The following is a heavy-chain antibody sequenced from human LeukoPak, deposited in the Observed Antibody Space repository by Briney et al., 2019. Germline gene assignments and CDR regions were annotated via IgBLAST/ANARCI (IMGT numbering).Heavy chain of an antibody. D-gene: IGHD6-19*01. J-gene: IGHJ4*02. CDR1: GLTVSSNY. Sequence: GGSLRLSCSASGLTVSSNYMSWVRQAPGKGLEWVSIIYSGGSTYYADSVKGRFTISRDNSKNTLYLQMNSLRAEDTAVYYCARDVDSSDWYTEFWGQGTLVTVSS. V-gene: IGHV3-66*01. CDR3: ARDVDSSDWYTEF. CDR2: IYSGGST.